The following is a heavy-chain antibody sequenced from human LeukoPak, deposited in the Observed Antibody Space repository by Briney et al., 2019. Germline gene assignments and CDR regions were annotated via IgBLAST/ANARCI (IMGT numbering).Heavy chain of an antibody. Sequence: SETPSLTCTVSGGSISTYYWSWIRQSPMKGLEWIGYIYYSGSTNYNPSLKSRVTISVDTSKNQFSLKLNSVTAADTAVYFCARGNYDSSGYYPRFDYWGQGTLVTVSS. CDR3: ARGNYDSSGYYPRFDY. D-gene: IGHD3-22*01. CDR1: GGSISTYY. CDR2: IYYSGST. J-gene: IGHJ4*02. V-gene: IGHV4-59*01.